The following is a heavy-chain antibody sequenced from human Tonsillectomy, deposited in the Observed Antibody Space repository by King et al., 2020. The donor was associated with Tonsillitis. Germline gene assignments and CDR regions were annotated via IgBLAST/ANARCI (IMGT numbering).Heavy chain of an antibody. CDR2: IYQSGTT. J-gene: IGHJ6*03. CDR1: GGSISSRNW. CDR3: SKRPAAVSQYYHMEV. V-gene: IGHV4-4*02. Sequence: QLQESGPGLLKPSGTLSLTCAVSGGSISSRNWWGWVRQPPGKGLEWIWEIYQSGTTHYNPSRKSRVTISVDKPKNQFSLNLTSVTAADTAVYYCSKRPAAVSQYYHMEVWGKGTTVTVSS. D-gene: IGHD2-2*01.